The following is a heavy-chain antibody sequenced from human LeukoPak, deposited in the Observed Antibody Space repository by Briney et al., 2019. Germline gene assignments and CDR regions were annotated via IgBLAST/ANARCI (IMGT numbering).Heavy chain of an antibody. J-gene: IGHJ4*02. Sequence: SETLSLTCTVSGGSISSSSYYWGWIRQPPGKGLEWIGSIYYSGSTYYNPSLKSRVTISVDTSKNQFSLKLSSVTAADTAVYYCARGTGGDYNYWGQGTLVPSPQ. V-gene: IGHV4-39*07. CDR1: GGSISSSSYY. CDR2: IYYSGST. CDR3: ARGTGGDYNY. D-gene: IGHD4-17*01.